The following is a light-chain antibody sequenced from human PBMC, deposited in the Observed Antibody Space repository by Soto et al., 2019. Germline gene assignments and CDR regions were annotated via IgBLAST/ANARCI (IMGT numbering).Light chain of an antibody. Sequence: EIVMTQSPATLSVSPGERATLSCRASQSVSSDLAWYQQKPGQAPRLLIYGASTRATGIPARFSGGGSGTEFTLTISGLRSEDFAVYYCQQYNDWRMYTFGQGTKLEI. CDR2: GAS. CDR1: QSVSSD. CDR3: QQYNDWRMYT. V-gene: IGKV3-15*01. J-gene: IGKJ2*01.